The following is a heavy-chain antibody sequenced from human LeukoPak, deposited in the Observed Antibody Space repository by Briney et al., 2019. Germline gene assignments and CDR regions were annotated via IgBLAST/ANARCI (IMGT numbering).Heavy chain of an antibody. J-gene: IGHJ4*02. V-gene: IGHV5-51*01. CDR1: GFRFHNFW. CDR2: VYPADSDT. CDR3: ARRGPSGSYSHFDY. D-gene: IGHD1-26*01. Sequence: GESLKISCQASGFRFHNFWIGWVRQMPGKALEWMGIVYPADSDTRYTPSFEGQVSISVDKSISTAYLQWTSLRASDTAMYYCARRGPSGSYSHFDYWGRGTLVTVSP.